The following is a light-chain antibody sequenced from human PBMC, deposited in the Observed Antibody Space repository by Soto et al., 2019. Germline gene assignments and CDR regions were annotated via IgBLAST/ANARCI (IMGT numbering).Light chain of an antibody. CDR1: QSVRSN. Sequence: EVVMTPSPATLSVSPGERVTLSCTASQSVRSNLAWYQKKPGQSPRLLXYGASTRATGVPTRFSGSRSGAEFTLTINSLQSEDFAVYYCQPYNNWPSLTFGGGTKVDIK. CDR2: GAS. CDR3: QPYNNWPSLT. J-gene: IGKJ4*01. V-gene: IGKV3-15*01.